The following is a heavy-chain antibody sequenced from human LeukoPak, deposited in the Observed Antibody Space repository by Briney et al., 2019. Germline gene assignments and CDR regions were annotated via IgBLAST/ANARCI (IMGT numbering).Heavy chain of an antibody. Sequence: PEPLSLTCAVSGGSIRGYYWSWVRQSPGKGMEWIGDINQNAGTDYNPSLKSRVTMSIDSSKNQISLNVAAATAADTAIYYCARGRTRLSWLDPWGQGTLVTVSS. J-gene: IGHJ5*02. CDR3: ARGRTRLSWLDP. D-gene: IGHD6-6*01. CDR1: GGSIRGYY. V-gene: IGHV4-34*01. CDR2: INQNAGT.